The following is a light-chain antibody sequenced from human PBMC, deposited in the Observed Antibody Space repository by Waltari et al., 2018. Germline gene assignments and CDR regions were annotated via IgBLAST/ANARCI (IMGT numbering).Light chain of an antibody. V-gene: IGKV1-39*01. J-gene: IGKJ3*01. CDR1: QRISSY. Sequence: DIQMTQSPSFLSASVRDRVTITCRASQRISSYLNWYQQQAGKGPKLLIYGSSSLQSGVPSRFSGTGSGTDFTLTINGLQPEDFATYYCQQTYNRITFGPGTTVDFK. CDR2: GSS. CDR3: QQTYNRIT.